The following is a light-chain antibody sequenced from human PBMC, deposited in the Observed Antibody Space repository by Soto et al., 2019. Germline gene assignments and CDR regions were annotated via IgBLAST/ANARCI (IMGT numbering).Light chain of an antibody. J-gene: IGKJ1*01. CDR2: EAS. V-gene: IGKV3-20*01. Sequence: EIVLTQSPGTLSLSPGERATLSCRASQSVSSSYLAWYQQKPGQAPRLLIYEASNRATGIQARFSGSGSGTDFTLTIRSLQPEDFATYYCKQLNSYPPTFGQGTKVDIK. CDR3: KQLNSYPPT. CDR1: QSVSSSY.